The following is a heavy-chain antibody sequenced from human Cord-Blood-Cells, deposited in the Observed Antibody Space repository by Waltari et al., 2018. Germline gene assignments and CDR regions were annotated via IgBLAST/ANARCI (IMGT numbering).Heavy chain of an antibody. J-gene: IGHJ4*02. CDR2: IIPILGIA. CDR3: ARSYDSSGYFDY. V-gene: IGHV1-69*10. Sequence: QVQLVQSGAEVKKPGSSVKVSCKASGGPVSSYATSWLRQAPGQGLEWMGGIIPILGIANYAQKFQGRVTITADKSTSTAYMELSSLRSEDTAVYYCARSYDSSGYFDYWGQGTLVTVSS. CDR1: GGPVSSYA. D-gene: IGHD3-22*01.